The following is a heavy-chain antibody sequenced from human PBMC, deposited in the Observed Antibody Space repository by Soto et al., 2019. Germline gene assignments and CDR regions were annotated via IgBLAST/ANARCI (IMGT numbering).Heavy chain of an antibody. CDR1: GGSFSGYY. CDR3: ERGKWLDNN. Sequence: SETLSLTCAVYGGSFSGYYWSWIRQPPGKGLEWIGEINHSGSTNYNPSLKSRVTISVDTSKNQFSLTLSSLTAADTAVYYCERGKWLDNNWGQRTLVSVSS. J-gene: IGHJ4*02. V-gene: IGHV4-34*01. CDR2: INHSGST. D-gene: IGHD6-19*01.